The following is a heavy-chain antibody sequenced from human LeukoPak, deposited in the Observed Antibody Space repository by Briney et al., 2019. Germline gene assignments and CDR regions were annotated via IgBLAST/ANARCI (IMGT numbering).Heavy chain of an antibody. CDR2: INAGNGNT. CDR1: GYTFTSYT. D-gene: IGHD6-6*01. CDR3: ARAQYSSSSFHYYYGMDV. J-gene: IGHJ6*02. V-gene: IGHV1-3*01. Sequence: ASVKVSCKASGYTFTSYTMHWVRQAPGQRLEWMAWINAGNGNTKYSQKFQGRVTIIADQSTSTVYMELSSLRSEDTAVYYCARAQYSSSSFHYYYGMDVWGQGTTVTVSS.